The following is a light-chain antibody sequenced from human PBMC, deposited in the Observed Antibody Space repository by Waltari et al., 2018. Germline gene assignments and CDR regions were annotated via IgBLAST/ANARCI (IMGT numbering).Light chain of an antibody. CDR3: CSYAGSYTHVV. CDR2: DVT. CDR1: SSDVGGYDY. Sequence: QSALTQPRSVSGSPGQSVTISCTGTSSDVGGYDYVSWYQHHPGKAPKLMICDVTKRPAGVPDGCSGSKSGNTASLTISGLQAEDEADYYCCSYAGSYTHVVFGGGTKLTVL. J-gene: IGLJ2*01. V-gene: IGLV2-11*01.